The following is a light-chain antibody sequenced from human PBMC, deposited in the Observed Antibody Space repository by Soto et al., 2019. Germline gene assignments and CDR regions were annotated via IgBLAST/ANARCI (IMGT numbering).Light chain of an antibody. J-gene: IGKJ1*01. CDR2: KAS. CDR1: QSISSW. Sequence: DSQMTQSPSTLSASVGDRVTITCRASQSISSWLAWYQQKPGKAPKLLIYKASSLESGVPSRFSGSGSGTEFTLTISSLKPDDFATYYCQQYTSYPWTFGQGTKVEIK. V-gene: IGKV1-5*03. CDR3: QQYTSYPWT.